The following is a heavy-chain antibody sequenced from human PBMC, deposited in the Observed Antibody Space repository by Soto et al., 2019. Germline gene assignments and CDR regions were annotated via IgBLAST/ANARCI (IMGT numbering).Heavy chain of an antibody. V-gene: IGHV3-7*01. CDR2: IKQDGSEK. CDR3: ARDGAAYGSGSYYRGYYGMDV. Sequence: GGSLRLSCAASGFTFSSYWMSWVRQAPGKGLEWVANIKQDGSEKYCVDSVKGRFTISRDNAKNSLYLQMNSLRAEDTAVYYCARDGAAYGSGSYYRGYYGMDVWGQGTTVTVSS. D-gene: IGHD3-10*01. CDR1: GFTFSSYW. J-gene: IGHJ6*02.